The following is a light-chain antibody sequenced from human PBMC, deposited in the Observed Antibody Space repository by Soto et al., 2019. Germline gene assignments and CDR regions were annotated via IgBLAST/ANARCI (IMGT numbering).Light chain of an antibody. J-gene: IGKJ2*01. CDR2: GAS. Sequence: EIVMTQSPASLSVSPGDGATLSCRASQSVASNVAWYQQKPGQGPRLLIHGASTRAVGVPARFSGSGSGTDFPLTIDSLQSEDFAVYYCQQYHNWPPQYAFGQGTKLQIK. V-gene: IGKV3-15*01. CDR1: QSVASN. CDR3: QQYHNWPPQYA.